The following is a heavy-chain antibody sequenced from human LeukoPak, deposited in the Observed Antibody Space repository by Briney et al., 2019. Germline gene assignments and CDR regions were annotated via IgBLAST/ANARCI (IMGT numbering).Heavy chain of an antibody. CDR1: GGSISSYY. J-gene: IGHJ4*02. V-gene: IGHV4-59*01. CDR3: ARDIGYYDSSGYYYD. Sequence: SETLSLTCTVSGGSISSYYWSWIRQPPGKGLEWIGYIYYSGSTNYNPSLKSRVTISVDTSKNQFSLKLSSVTAADTAVYYCARDIGYYDSSGYYYDWDQGTLVTVSS. D-gene: IGHD3-22*01. CDR2: IYYSGST.